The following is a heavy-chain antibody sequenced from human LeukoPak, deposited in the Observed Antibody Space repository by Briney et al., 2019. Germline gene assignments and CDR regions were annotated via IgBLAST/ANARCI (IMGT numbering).Heavy chain of an antibody. V-gene: IGHV1-18*01. D-gene: IGHD2-15*01. CDR3: ARAGVAATWARFDP. Sequence: GASVKVSCKASGYTFTSYRISWVRQAPGQGREWMGWISAYNGNTNYAQKLQGRVTMTTDTSTSTAYMELRSLRSDDTAVYYCARAGVAATWARFDPWGQGTLVTVSS. J-gene: IGHJ5*02. CDR2: ISAYNGNT. CDR1: GYTFTSYR.